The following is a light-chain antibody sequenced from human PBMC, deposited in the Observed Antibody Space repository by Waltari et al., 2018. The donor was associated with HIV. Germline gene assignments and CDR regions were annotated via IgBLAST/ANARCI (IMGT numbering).Light chain of an antibody. CDR1: NSDLGTYHY. V-gene: IGLV2-11*01. Sequence: QSALTQPRSVSGSPGQSVTISCTGSNSDLGTYHYVSWYQQYPGKAPKLIIYDVKWRPSGVPDRFSVSKSGNTASLTISVLQADDEADYYCCSFASHLFGGGTKLTVL. CDR2: DVK. CDR3: CSFASHL. J-gene: IGLJ3*02.